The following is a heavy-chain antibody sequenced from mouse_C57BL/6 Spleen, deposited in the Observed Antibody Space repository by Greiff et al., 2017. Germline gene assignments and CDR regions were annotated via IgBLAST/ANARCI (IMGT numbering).Heavy chain of an antibody. CDR1: GYTFTSYW. CDR2: IDPNSGGT. Sequence: QVQLQQPGAELVKPGASVKLSCKASGYTFTSYWMHWVKQRPGRGLEWIGRIDPNSGGTKYNEKFKSKATLTVDKHSSTAYMQLSSLTSEDSAVYYCARWALYDGYYVRFAYWGQGTLVTVSA. D-gene: IGHD2-3*01. J-gene: IGHJ3*01. CDR3: ARWALYDGYYVRFAY. V-gene: IGHV1-72*01.